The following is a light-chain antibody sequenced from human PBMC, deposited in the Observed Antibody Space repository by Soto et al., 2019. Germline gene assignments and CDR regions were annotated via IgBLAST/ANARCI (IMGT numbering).Light chain of an antibody. Sequence: QSVLTQPPSVSGTPGQTVTISCSGSSSNIGSKSVQWYQQLPETAPKLLIYSNNQRPSGVPDRFSGSKSGTSASLAISGLQSEDEAHYYCGAWADTLNVLVFAGGTQLTVL. J-gene: IGLJ2*01. V-gene: IGLV1-44*01. CDR1: SSNIGSKS. CDR3: GAWADTLNVLV. CDR2: SNN.